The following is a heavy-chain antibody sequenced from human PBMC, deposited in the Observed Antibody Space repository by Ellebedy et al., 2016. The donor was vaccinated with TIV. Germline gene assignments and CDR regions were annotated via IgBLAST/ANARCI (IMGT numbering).Heavy chain of an antibody. D-gene: IGHD1-26*01. J-gene: IGHJ4*02. CDR2: NYYSGST. CDR3: ARLGYSGSYPRPPTNIDY. CDR1: GGSISSSSYY. V-gene: IGHV4-39*01. Sequence: MPSETLSLTCTVSGGSISSSSYYWGWIRQPPGKGLEWIGSNYYSGSTYYNPSLKSRVTISVDTSKNQFSLKLSSVTAADTAVYYCARLGYSGSYPRPPTNIDYWGQGTLVTVSS.